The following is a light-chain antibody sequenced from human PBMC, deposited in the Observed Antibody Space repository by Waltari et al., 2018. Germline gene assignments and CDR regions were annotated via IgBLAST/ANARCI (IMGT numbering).Light chain of an antibody. CDR1: QSVLYSSNNKHY. CDR2: WGS. CDR3: QQYYSTPPYT. J-gene: IGKJ2*01. Sequence: IVMTQSPDSLAGSLGERATINCKSSQSVLYSSNNKHYLAWYQQKPGQPPKLLIYWGSTRESGGPDRFSGSASDEEFTSTISSRQAEDVAVYYCQQYYSTPPYTFGQGTKLEIK. V-gene: IGKV4-1*01.